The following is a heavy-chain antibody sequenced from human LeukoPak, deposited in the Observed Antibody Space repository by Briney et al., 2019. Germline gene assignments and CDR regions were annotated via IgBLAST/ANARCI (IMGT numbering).Heavy chain of an antibody. CDR1: GFTFSSYA. CDR3: ARVGCSGGSCYSSLTFDY. CDR2: ISYDGSNK. Sequence: PGGSLRLSCAASGFTFSSYAMHWVRQAPGKGLEWVAVISYDGSNKYYADSVKGRFTISRDNSKNTLYLQMNSLRAEDTAVYYCARVGCSGGSCYSSLTFDYWGQGTLVTVSS. J-gene: IGHJ4*02. V-gene: IGHV3-30-3*01. D-gene: IGHD2-15*01.